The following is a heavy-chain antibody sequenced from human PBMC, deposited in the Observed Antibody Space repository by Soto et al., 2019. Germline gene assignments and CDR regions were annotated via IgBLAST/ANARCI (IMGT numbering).Heavy chain of an antibody. Sequence: QITLKESGPTLVKPTQTLTLTCTFSGLSLRTTGVGVGWVRQPPGKALEWLALLYWDDDKRYSPSLKSRLNITKDTSEKQVVLTMTNMDTVDTATYYCVQSRCGGDCLQSYSSHSYYGLDVWGQGTTVTVSS. J-gene: IGHJ6*02. D-gene: IGHD2-21*02. CDR1: GLSLRTTGVG. CDR2: LYWDDDK. V-gene: IGHV2-5*02. CDR3: VQSRCGGDCLQSYSSHSYYGLDV.